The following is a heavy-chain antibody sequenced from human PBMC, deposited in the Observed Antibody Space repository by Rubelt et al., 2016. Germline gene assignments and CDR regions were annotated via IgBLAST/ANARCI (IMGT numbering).Heavy chain of an antibody. D-gene: IGHD3-16*01. V-gene: IGHV4-34*01. CDR1: GGSLSGYY. CDR3: ARGRLGYGMDV. J-gene: IGHJ6*02. CDR2: INHSGST. Sequence: QVQLQQWGAGLLKPSETLSLTCAVYGGSLSGYYWSWIRQPPGKGLEWIGEINHSGSTNYNPSLKSRVTISVDTSKNQFALKRSSVTAADTAVYYCARGRLGYGMDVWGQGTTVTVSS.